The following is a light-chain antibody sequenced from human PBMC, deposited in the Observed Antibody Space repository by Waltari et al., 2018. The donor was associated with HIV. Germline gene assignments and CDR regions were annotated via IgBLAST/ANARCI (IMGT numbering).Light chain of an antibody. CDR1: QSLESTDGNTY. V-gene: IGKV2-30*01. CDR3: MQGIHFLS. J-gene: IGKJ4*01. Sequence: DVVMTQTPVSLLVTLGQSVSVSCKSSQSLESTDGNTYLNWFHLRPGHPPRRLIYKVSNRDSGVPDRFGGSGSGTTFTLNITAVEAADVGIYFCMQGIHFLSFGGGTKVE. CDR2: KVS.